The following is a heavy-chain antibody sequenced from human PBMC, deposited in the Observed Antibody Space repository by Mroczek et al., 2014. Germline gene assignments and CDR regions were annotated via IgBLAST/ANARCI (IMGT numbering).Heavy chain of an antibody. Sequence: ESGGGVVQPGRSLRLSCAASGFTFSSYGMHWVRQAPGKGLEWVAVIWYDGSNKYYADSVKGRFTISRDNSKNTLYLQMNSLRAEDTAVYYCARDSVAGSGRMDYWGQGTLVTVSS. CDR3: ARDSVAGSGRMDY. V-gene: IGHV3-33*01. J-gene: IGHJ4*02. D-gene: IGHD6-19*01. CDR1: GFTFSSYG. CDR2: IWYDGSNK.